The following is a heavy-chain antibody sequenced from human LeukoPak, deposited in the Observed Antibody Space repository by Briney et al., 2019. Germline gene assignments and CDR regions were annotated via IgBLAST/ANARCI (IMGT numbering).Heavy chain of an antibody. D-gene: IGHD6-13*01. V-gene: IGHV3-74*01. CDR2: INSDGSIT. CDR3: SAATGTHDS. J-gene: IGHJ4*02. Sequence: GGSLRLSCAASGFTFSNYWMHWVRQAPGKGLVWVSRINSDGSITNYADSVKGRFTISRDNAKNTLFLQMNSLRAEDTAVYYCSAATGTHDSWGQGTLVTVSS. CDR1: GFTFSNYW.